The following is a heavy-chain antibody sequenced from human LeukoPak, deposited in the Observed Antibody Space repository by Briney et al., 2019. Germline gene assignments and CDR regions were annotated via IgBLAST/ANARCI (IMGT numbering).Heavy chain of an antibody. Sequence: ASETLSFTCTVSGGSISSSSYYWGWIRQPPGKGLEWIGSIYYSGSTYYNPSLKSRVTISVDTSKNQFSLKLSSVTAADTAVYYCARRLSADIATSEYYFDYWGQRPVLRVSS. CDR3: ARRLSADIATSEYYFDY. V-gene: IGHV4-39*01. CDR2: IYYSGST. D-gene: IGHD5-12*01. CDR1: GGSISSSSYY. J-gene: IGHJ4*02.